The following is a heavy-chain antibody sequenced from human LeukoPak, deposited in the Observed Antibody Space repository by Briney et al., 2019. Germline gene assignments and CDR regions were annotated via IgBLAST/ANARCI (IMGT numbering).Heavy chain of an antibody. CDR2: IYYSGST. CDR3: ASFGSGSYRAFDI. CDR1: GGSISSYY. Sequence: SETLSLTCTVSGGSISSYYWSWFRQPPGKGLEWIGYIYYSGSTNYNPSLKSRVTISVDTSKNQFSLKLSSVTAADTAVYYCASFGSGSYRAFDIWGQGTMVTVSS. D-gene: IGHD3-10*01. J-gene: IGHJ3*02. V-gene: IGHV4-59*01.